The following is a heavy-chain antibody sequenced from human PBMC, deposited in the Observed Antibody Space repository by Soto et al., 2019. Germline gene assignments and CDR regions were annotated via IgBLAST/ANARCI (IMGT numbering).Heavy chain of an antibody. V-gene: IGHV3-66*01. CDR1: GFTVSSNY. CDR2: IYSGGST. Sequence: GGSLRLSCAAPGFTVSSNYMSWVRQAPGKGLEWVSVIYSGGSTYYADSVKGRFTISRDNSKNTLYLQMNSLRAEDTAVYYCARTAIAARLGAFDIWGQGTMVTVSS. D-gene: IGHD6-6*01. CDR3: ARTAIAARLGAFDI. J-gene: IGHJ3*02.